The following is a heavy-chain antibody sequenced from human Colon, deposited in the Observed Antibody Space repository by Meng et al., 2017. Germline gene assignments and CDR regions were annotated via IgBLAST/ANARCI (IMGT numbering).Heavy chain of an antibody. V-gene: IGHV4-34*01. J-gene: IGHJ4*02. CDR3: ARGVDWAKSGNF. CDR2: IHPSGST. Sequence: QLQLRQWGPGPLQPSDTLSPTCAFYGGSFSDYYLTWIRQPPGKGLEWVGEIHPSGSTYYSPSLQSRVTITLDTSKNQFSLTLSSMTAADTAVYYCARGVDWAKSGNFWGQGTLVTVSS. D-gene: IGHD3-9*01. CDR1: GGSFSDYY.